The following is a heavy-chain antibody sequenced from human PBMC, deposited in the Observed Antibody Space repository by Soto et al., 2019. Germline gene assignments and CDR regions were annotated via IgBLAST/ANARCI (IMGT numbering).Heavy chain of an antibody. D-gene: IGHD2-8*01. CDR2: IFHSGTT. J-gene: IGHJ4*02. CDR3: ATMVDGSPWLDS. Sequence: SETLSLTCAVSGGSISRNYWWSWVRQTPGTGLEWIGEIFHSGTTNYNPTPKSRVTMTADTSKKRCSLDLSSLTSADTALFYWATMVDGSPWLDSWGQGTLVTVSS. CDR1: GGSISRNYW. V-gene: IGHV4-4*02.